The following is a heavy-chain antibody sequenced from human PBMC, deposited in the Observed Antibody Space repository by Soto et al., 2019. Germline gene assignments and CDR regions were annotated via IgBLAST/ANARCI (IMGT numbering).Heavy chain of an antibody. V-gene: IGHV3-30-3*01. Sequence: QVQLVESGGGVVQPGRSLRLSCAASGFTFSSYAMHWVRQAPGKGLEWVAVISYDGSNKYYADSVKGRFTISRGNSKNTRYLQMNSRRAEVTALYYWARHKRELRFLEWSDYFDYWGQGTLVTVSS. CDR1: GFTFSSYA. D-gene: IGHD3-3*01. J-gene: IGHJ4*02. CDR3: ARHKRELRFLEWSDYFDY. CDR2: ISYDGSNK.